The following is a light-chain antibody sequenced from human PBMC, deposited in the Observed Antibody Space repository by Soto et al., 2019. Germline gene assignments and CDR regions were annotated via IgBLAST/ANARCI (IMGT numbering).Light chain of an antibody. CDR3: AAWDDSLSGQV. CDR1: SSSIGSNF. J-gene: IGLJ2*01. CDR2: TNN. Sequence: QSVLTQPPSASGTPGQRVTISCSGSSSSIGSNFVYWYQHLPGTAPKLLISTNNQRPSGVPDRFSGSKSGTSASLAISGLRSEDEADYYCAAWDDSLSGQVFGGGTKVTVL. V-gene: IGLV1-47*01.